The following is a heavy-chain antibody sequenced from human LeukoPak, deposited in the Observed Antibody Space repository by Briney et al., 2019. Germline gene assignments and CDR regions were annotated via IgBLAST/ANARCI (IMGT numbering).Heavy chain of an antibody. CDR2: IRYDGSNK. CDR3: AKSDFWSGYFYYYYMDV. D-gene: IGHD3-3*01. CDR1: GFTFSSYG. J-gene: IGHJ6*03. Sequence: GGSLRLSCAASGFTFSSYGMHWVRQAPGKGLEWVAFIRYDGSNKYYADSVKGRFTISRDNSKNTLYLQMNSLRAEDTAVYYCAKSDFWSGYFYYYYMDVWGKGTTVTVSS. V-gene: IGHV3-30*02.